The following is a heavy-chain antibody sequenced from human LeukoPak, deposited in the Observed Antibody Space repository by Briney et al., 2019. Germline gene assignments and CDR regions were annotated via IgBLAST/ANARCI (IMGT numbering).Heavy chain of an antibody. CDR2: ISSSTSYI. CDR3: ARAGGSTVSHSDY. J-gene: IGHJ4*02. Sequence: GGSLRLSCAASGFTFSSYSMNWIRQAPGKGLEWVSSISSSTSYIYYADSVKGRFTISKDNAKNSLYLQMNSLRAEDTAVYYCARAGGSTVSHSDYWGQGTLVTVTS. CDR1: GFTFSSYS. D-gene: IGHD4-17*01. V-gene: IGHV3-21*01.